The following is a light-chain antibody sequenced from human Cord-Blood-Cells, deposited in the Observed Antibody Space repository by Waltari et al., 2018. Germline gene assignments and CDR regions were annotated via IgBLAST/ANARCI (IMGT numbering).Light chain of an antibody. CDR2: GAS. J-gene: IGKJ2*01. Sequence: EIVLTQSPGTLSLSPGERATLSCRASRSVSSCYLAWYQQKPGQAPRLRIYGASSRATGIPDRFSGSGSGTDFTLTISRLEPEDFAVYYCQQYGSSPYTFGQGTKLEIK. CDR3: QQYGSSPYT. CDR1: RSVSSCY. V-gene: IGKV3-20*01.